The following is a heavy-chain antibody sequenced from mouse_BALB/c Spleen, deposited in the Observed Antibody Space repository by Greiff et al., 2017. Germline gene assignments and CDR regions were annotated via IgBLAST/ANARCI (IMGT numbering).Heavy chain of an antibody. J-gene: IGHJ4*01. Sequence: EVQLQESGPGLVKPSQSLSLTCTVTGYSITSDYAWNWLRQFPGNKLEWMGYISYSGSTSYNPSLKSRISITRDTSKNQFFLQLNSVTTEDTATYYCARSRGSTMDYWGQGTSVTVSS. V-gene: IGHV3-2*02. D-gene: IGHD1-1*01. CDR1: GYSITSDYA. CDR2: ISYSGST. CDR3: ARSRGSTMDY.